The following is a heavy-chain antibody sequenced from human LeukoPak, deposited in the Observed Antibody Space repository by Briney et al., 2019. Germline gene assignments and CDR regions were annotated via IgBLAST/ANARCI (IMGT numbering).Heavy chain of an antibody. CDR1: GFTFSSYA. D-gene: IGHD2-15*01. CDR3: AKGTWYCSGGSCYFDY. CDR2: ISGSGGST. V-gene: IGHV3-23*01. J-gene: IGHJ4*02. Sequence: GGSLRLSRAASGFTFSSYAMSWVRQAPGKGLEWVSAISGSGGSTYYADSVKGRFTISRDNSKNTLYLQMNSLRAEDTAVYYCAKGTWYCSGGSCYFDYWGQGTLVTVSS.